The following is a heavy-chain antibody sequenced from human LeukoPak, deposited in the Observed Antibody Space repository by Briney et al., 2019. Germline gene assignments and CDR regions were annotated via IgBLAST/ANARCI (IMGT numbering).Heavy chain of an antibody. CDR2: INTSGGSP. D-gene: IGHD2-2*01. CDR1: GFTFSNYV. V-gene: IGHV3-23*01. CDR3: AKADTSWLSLDH. J-gene: IGHJ4*02. Sequence: GGSLRLSCAASGFTFSNYVMSWVRQAPGKGLEWISSINTSGGSPYYVASVKGRFTISRDNSKNTLHLQMNSLRAGDTAVYYCAKADTSWLSLDHWGQGALVTVSS.